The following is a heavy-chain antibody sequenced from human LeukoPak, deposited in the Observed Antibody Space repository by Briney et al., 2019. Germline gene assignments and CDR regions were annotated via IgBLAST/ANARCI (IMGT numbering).Heavy chain of an antibody. CDR3: ARSGGDPPYYYYGMDV. CDR1: GFTFSSYA. V-gene: IGHV3-30-3*01. J-gene: IGHJ6*02. Sequence: GGSLRLSCAASGFTFSSYAMHWVRQAPGKGLEWVAVISYDGSNKYYADSVKGRFTISRDNSKNTLYLQMNSLRAEDTAVYYCARSGGDPPYYYYGMDVWGQGTTVTVSS. D-gene: IGHD2-21*02. CDR2: ISYDGSNK.